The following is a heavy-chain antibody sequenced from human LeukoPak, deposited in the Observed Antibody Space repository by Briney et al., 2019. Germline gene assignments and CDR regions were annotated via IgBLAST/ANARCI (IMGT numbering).Heavy chain of an antibody. V-gene: IGHV1-2*02. J-gene: IGHJ6*02. CDR1: RYTPSDYY. CDR2: LHPHSGGT. CDR3: ARGHRIINGLDV. Sequence: ASLKVSCKASRYTPSDYYICSVRQTPGQGLEWLGWLHPHSGGTNYAQKFQGRVTLTRDTSISTAYMELTTLTSDDTAIYYCARGHRIINGLDVWGQGTTVIVSS.